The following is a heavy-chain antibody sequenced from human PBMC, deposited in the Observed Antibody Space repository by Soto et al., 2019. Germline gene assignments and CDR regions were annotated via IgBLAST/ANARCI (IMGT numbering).Heavy chain of an antibody. CDR2: IYTSGST. CDR3: ARDYDFWSGMGIYYGMDV. V-gene: IGHV4-4*07. D-gene: IGHD3-3*01. Sequence: LSLTCTVSGGSISSYYWSWIRQPAGKGLEWIGRIYTSGSTNYNPSLKSRVTMSVDTSKNQFSLKLSSVTAADTAVYYCARDYDFWSGMGIYYGMDVWGQGTTVTVSS. J-gene: IGHJ6*02. CDR1: GGSISSYY.